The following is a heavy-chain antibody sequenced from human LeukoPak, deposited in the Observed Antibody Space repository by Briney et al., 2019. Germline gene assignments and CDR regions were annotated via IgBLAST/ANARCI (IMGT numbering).Heavy chain of an antibody. CDR1: GGSISSSSYY. Sequence: PSETLSLTCTVSGGSISSSSYYWGWIRQPPGKGLEWIGSIYYSGSTYYNPSLKSRVTISVDTSKNQFSLKLSSVTAADTAVHYCARHLNDFDNWFDPWGQGTLVTVSS. CDR2: IYYSGST. J-gene: IGHJ5*02. V-gene: IGHV4-39*01. D-gene: IGHD3-3*01. CDR3: ARHLNDFDNWFDP.